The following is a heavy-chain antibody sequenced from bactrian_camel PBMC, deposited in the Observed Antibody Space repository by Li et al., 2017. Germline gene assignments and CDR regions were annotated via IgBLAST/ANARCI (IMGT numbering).Heavy chain of an antibody. V-gene: IGHV3S53*01. CDR3: VNGWYGVSRHYA. CDR2: ISVGGRS. CDR1: AYDYNSNC. D-gene: IGHD6*01. Sequence: HVQLVESGGGSVQPGGSLRLSCIAPAYDYNSNCVGWFREAPGNEREGVAAISVGGRSYYGDSVKGRFTVSRDNSKDTTYLQLNSLKTEDTAMYYCVNGWYGVSRHYARGQGTQVTVS. J-gene: IGHJ4*01.